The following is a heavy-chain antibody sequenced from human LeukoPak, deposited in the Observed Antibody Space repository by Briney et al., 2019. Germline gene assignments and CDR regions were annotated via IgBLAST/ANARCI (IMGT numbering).Heavy chain of an antibody. J-gene: IGHJ4*02. CDR1: GGSFSGYY. Sequence: SETLSLTCAVYGGSFSGYYWSWIRQPPGKGLEWIGEINHSGSTNYNPSLKSRVTISVDTSKNQFSLKLSSVTAADTAVYYCARLSYGRGSFDYWGQGTLVTVSS. CDR2: INHSGST. CDR3: ARLSYGRGSFDY. D-gene: IGHD5-18*01. V-gene: IGHV4-34*01.